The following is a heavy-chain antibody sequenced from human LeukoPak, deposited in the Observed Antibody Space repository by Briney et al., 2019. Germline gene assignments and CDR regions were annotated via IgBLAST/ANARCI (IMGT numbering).Heavy chain of an antibody. Sequence: PGGSLRLSCAASGFTVSSNYMSWVRQAPGKGLEWVSVIYSGGSTYYADSVKGRFTISRDNSKNTLYLQMNSLRAEDTAVYYCARGESITIFEVVQTSRAFDIWGQGAMVTVSS. CDR3: ARGESITIFEVVQTSRAFDI. V-gene: IGHV3-53*01. CDR1: GFTVSSNY. CDR2: IYSGGST. J-gene: IGHJ3*02. D-gene: IGHD3-3*01.